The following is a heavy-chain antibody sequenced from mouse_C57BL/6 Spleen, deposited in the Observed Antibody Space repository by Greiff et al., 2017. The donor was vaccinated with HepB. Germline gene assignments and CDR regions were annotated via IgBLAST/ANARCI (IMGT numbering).Heavy chain of an antibody. CDR1: GYSITSGYY. D-gene: IGHD2-2*01. V-gene: IGHV3-6*01. CDR2: ISYDGSN. J-gene: IGHJ4*01. Sequence: DVKLQESGPGLVKPSQSLSLTCSVTGYSITSGYYWNWIRQFPGNKLEWMGYISYDGSNNYNPSLKNRISITRDTSKNQFFLKLNSVTTEDTATYYCLYYGYDNAMDYWGQGTSVTVSS. CDR3: LYYGYDNAMDY.